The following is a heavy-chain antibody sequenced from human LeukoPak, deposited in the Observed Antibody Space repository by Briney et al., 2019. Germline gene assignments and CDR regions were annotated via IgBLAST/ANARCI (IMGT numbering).Heavy chain of an antibody. D-gene: IGHD6-19*01. Sequence: GGSLRLSCAASGFTFSNYWMSWVRQAPGKGLEWVANIKEDGSAKYYVDSVKGRFTISRDNAKNSVYLQMNSLRAEDTAVYYCARVQRGIAVALDYWGQGTLATVSS. CDR3: ARVQRGIAVALDY. J-gene: IGHJ4*02. V-gene: IGHV3-7*04. CDR2: IKEDGSAK. CDR1: GFTFSNYW.